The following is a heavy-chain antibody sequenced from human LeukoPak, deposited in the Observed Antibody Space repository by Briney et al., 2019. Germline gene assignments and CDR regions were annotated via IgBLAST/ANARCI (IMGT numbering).Heavy chain of an antibody. Sequence: SETLSLTCTVSGASMSTYYWSWIRQPAGKGLEWIGRIYTNGGTSYNPSLKSRVTMSVDRSKNQLSLKLSSVTAADTAIYYCARRLGSAVAGSNYGFGPWGQGTLVTVSS. CDR1: GASMSTYY. V-gene: IGHV4-4*07. D-gene: IGHD6-19*01. CDR3: ARRLGSAVAGSNYGFGP. CDR2: IYTNGGT. J-gene: IGHJ5*02.